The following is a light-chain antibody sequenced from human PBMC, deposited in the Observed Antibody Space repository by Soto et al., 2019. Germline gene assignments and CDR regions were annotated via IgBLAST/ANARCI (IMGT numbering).Light chain of an antibody. V-gene: IGLV2-8*01. Sequence: QSVLTQPPSASGSPGQSVTFSCTGTSGDIGGYDYVSWYQQHPGKAPKLMIYEVTKRPLGVPDRFSGSKSGNTASLTVSGLQAEDEADYYCSSYAGSINPYVFGTGTKVT. CDR2: EVT. CDR3: SSYAGSINPYV. CDR1: SGDIGGYDY. J-gene: IGLJ1*01.